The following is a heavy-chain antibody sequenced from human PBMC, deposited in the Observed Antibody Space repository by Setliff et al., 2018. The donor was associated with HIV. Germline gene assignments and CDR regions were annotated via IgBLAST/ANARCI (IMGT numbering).Heavy chain of an antibody. CDR2: IYTSGST. Sequence: ETLSLTCNVSGGSISGYFWTWIRQPAGKGLEWIGRIYTSGSTNYNPSLKSRVSMSIDTSKNHFSLRLTSVTAADTAVYYCARDLPELTGRSFDPWGQGIQVTVS. CDR1: GGSISGYF. CDR3: ARDLPELTGRSFDP. J-gene: IGHJ5*02. D-gene: IGHD7-27*01. V-gene: IGHV4-4*07.